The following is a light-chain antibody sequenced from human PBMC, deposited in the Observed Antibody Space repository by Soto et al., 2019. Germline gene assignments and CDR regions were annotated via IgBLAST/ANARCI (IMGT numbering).Light chain of an antibody. V-gene: IGLV2-14*03. CDR2: DVS. J-gene: IGLJ1*01. CDR1: SSDVGGSDH. CDR3: NSYTSSSTYV. Sequence: QSVLTQPASVSGSPGQSITVSCTGTSSDVGGSDHVNWYQQHPGKAPKLMIFDVSNRPSGVSTRFSGSKSGNAASLTISGLQAEDEADYYCNSYTSSSTYVFGTGTRSPS.